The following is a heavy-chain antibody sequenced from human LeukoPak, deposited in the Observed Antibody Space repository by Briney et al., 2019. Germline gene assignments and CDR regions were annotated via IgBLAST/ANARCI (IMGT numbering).Heavy chain of an antibody. V-gene: IGHV3-30*18. CDR1: GFTFSSYG. J-gene: IGHJ4*02. CDR3: AKLWTGTTSY. D-gene: IGHD1-1*01. Sequence: GGSLRLSCAASGFTFSSYGMHWVHQAPGKGLEWVAVISYDGSNKYYADSVKGRFTVSRDNSKNTLYLQMNSLRAEDTAVYYCAKLWTGTTSYWGQGTLVTVSS. CDR2: ISYDGSNK.